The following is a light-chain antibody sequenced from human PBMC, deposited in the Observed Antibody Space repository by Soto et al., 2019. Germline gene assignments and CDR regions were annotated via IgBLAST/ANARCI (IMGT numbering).Light chain of an antibody. J-gene: IGKJ1*01. CDR3: QKYNDAPRT. CDR1: QAISNY. CDR2: EAS. Sequence: PMTQSPSSLSASVGDRVTITCRASQAISNYLAWYQQKPGGAPKLLIYEASTLQSGVPSRFSGSGSGADFTLTISSLQPEDVAIYYCQKYNDAPRTFGQGTRVEMK. V-gene: IGKV1-27*01.